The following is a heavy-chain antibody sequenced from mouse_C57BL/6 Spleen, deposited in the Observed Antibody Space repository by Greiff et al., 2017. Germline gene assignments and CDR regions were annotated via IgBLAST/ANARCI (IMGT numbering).Heavy chain of an antibody. J-gene: IGHJ4*01. CDR2: IYPGSGST. V-gene: IGHV1-55*01. Sequence: QVQLQQPGAELVKPGASVKMSCKASGYTFTSYWITWVKQRPGQGLEWIGDIYPGSGSTNYNEKFKSTATLTVDTSSSTAYMQLSSLPSDDSAFYYCARGGQLRLRDYAMDYWGQGTSGTGSS. CDR3: ARGGQLRLRDYAMDY. CDR1: GYTFTSYW. D-gene: IGHD3-2*02.